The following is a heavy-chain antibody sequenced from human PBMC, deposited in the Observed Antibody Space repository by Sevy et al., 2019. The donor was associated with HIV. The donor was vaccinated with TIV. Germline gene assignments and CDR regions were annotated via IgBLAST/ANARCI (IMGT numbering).Heavy chain of an antibody. J-gene: IGHJ4*02. CDR3: SRDLPSGWSGGVDY. D-gene: IGHD6-19*01. V-gene: IGHV3-30-3*01. Sequence: EGSLRLSCAASGFTFSNYTIHWVRQAPGKELEWVAVISYDGSNKYYADSVEGRFTVSRDNSKNTLYLQMNSLRAEDTAVYYCSRDLPSGWSGGVDYWGQGTLVTVSS. CDR2: ISYDGSNK. CDR1: GFTFSNYT.